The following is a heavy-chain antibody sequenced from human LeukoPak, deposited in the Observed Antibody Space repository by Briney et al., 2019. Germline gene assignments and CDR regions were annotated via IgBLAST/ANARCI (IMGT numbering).Heavy chain of an antibody. J-gene: IGHJ2*01. D-gene: IGHD2-2*01. Sequence: SETLSLTCAFYGESFSSYYWSWLRQPPGKGLEWIGEITRSGITNYNPSLKSRVAMSLDTSAKQFSLRLISVTTADTAVYYCARLDQLIQDFWYFDLWGPGTLVAVSS. CDR2: ITRSGIT. CDR3: ARLDQLIQDFWYFDL. V-gene: IGHV4-34*01. CDR1: GESFSSYY.